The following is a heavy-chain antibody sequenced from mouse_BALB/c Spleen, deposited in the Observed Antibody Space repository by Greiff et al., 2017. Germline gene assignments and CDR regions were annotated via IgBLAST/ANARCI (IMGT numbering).Heavy chain of an antibody. CDR1: GYTFTSYW. CDR3: TWYDVPLFDY. D-gene: IGHD2-14*01. CDR2: IYPGNSDT. Sequence: VQLKQSGTVLARPGASVKMSCKASGYTFTSYWMHWVKQRPGQGLEWIGAIYPGNSDTSYNQKFKGKAKLTAVTSTSTAYMELSSLTNEDSAVYYCTWYDVPLFDYWGQGTTLTVSS. J-gene: IGHJ2*01. V-gene: IGHV1-5*01.